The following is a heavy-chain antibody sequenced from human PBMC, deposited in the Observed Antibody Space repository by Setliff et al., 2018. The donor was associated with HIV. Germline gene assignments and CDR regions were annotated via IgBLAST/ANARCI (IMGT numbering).Heavy chain of an antibody. J-gene: IGHJ1*01. CDR1: GYTFTSYD. Sequence: GASVKVSCKASGYTFTSYDINWVRQATGQGLEWMGWMNPNSGNTGYAQKFQGRLTMTEDTSTDTAYMELSSLRSDDTAMYYCATDPGYSSTWYSESFQHWGQGTVVTVSS. CDR3: ATDPGYSSTWYSESFQH. D-gene: IGHD6-13*01. CDR2: MNPNSGNT. V-gene: IGHV1-8*01.